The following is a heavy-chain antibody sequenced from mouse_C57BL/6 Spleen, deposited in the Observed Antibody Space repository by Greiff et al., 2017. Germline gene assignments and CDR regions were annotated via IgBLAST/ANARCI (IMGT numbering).Heavy chain of an antibody. CDR1: GYTFTSYW. CDR2: IDPSDSYT. V-gene: IGHV1-69*01. Sequence: VKLQQPGAELVMPGASVKLSCKASGYTFTSYWMHWVKQRPGQGLEWIGEIDPSDSYTNYNQKFKGKSTLTVDKSSSTAYMQLSSLTSEDSAVYYCARVRDYDEGFAYWGQGTLVTVSA. J-gene: IGHJ3*01. D-gene: IGHD2-4*01. CDR3: ARVRDYDEGFAY.